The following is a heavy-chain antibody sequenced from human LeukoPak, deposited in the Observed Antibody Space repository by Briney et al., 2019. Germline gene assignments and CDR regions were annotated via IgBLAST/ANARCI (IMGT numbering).Heavy chain of an antibody. CDR1: GFTFSTYW. V-gene: IGHV3-74*01. CDR3: ARGTATTAGIDY. J-gene: IGHJ4*02. Sequence: GGSLRLSCAASGFTFSTYWMYWVRQAPGNGLVWVSHIDSDGSSATYGDSAKGRFTISRDNAKNTLYLQMSSLRAEDTAVYYCARGTATTAGIDYWGQGTLVAVSS. CDR2: IDSDGSSA. D-gene: IGHD6-13*01.